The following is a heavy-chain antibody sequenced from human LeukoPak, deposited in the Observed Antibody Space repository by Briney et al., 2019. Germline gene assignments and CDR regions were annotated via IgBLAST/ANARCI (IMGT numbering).Heavy chain of an antibody. CDR2: ISTDGKDK. Sequence: GGALRLSCAASVFTLSNYAMHWVRQAPGKELEGVTVISTDGKDKKYEDSVKGRFAISRDNYKNTLDLQMNSLRAEDTAVYYCAKDQKWAAAGYYFDSWGQGTLVTVSS. CDR3: AKDQKWAAAGYYFDS. V-gene: IGHV3-30*18. CDR1: VFTLSNYA. J-gene: IGHJ4*02. D-gene: IGHD6-13*01.